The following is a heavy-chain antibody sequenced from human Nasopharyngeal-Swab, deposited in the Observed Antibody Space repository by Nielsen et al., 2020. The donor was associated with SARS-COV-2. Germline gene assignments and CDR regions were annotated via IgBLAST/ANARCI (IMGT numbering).Heavy chain of an antibody. V-gene: IGHV4-59*01. D-gene: IGHD6-13*01. J-gene: IGHJ4*02. CDR3: AREYSSSWYRGFDY. CDR1: AGSLSSLS. Sequence: SLSSSVSAGSLSSLSWSWIRQPPGKGLEWIGYIYYSGSTNYNPSLKSRVTISVDTSKNQFSLKLSSVTAADTAVYYCAREYSSSWYRGFDYWGQGTLVTVSS. CDR2: IYYSGST.